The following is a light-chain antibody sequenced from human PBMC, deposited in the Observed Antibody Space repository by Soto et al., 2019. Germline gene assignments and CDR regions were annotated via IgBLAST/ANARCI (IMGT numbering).Light chain of an antibody. J-gene: IGLJ1*01. V-gene: IGLV2-14*01. Sequence: QSALTQPASVSGSPGQSIAISCTGTSSDVGGYNYVSWYQQHPGEAPKVMIYDVSNRPSGVSDRFSGSKSGNTASLTLFWLQADDEADYYCSSYTSGSLYVFGTGTKVTVL. CDR2: DVS. CDR1: SSDVGGYNY. CDR3: SSYTSGSLYV.